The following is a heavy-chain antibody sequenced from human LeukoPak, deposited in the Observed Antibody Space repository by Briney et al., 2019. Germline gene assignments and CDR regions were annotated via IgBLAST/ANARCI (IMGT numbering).Heavy chain of an antibody. D-gene: IGHD3-10*01. CDR2: ISYDGSTK. CDR3: AKDLHYYGPGSSPQY. CDR1: GFTFSNYA. V-gene: IGHV3-30*18. Sequence: GGSLRLSCEASGFTFSNYAMHWVRRAPGRGLEWVALISYDGSTKHYADSVKGRFTISRDNSKNTLSLQINSLRSEDTAVYYCAKDLHYYGPGSSPQYWGQGTLVTVSS. J-gene: IGHJ4*02.